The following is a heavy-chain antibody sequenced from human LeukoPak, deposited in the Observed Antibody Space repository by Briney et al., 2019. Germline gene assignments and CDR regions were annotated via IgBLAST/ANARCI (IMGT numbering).Heavy chain of an antibody. CDR3: ARLHYYDSSGYSPYFDY. D-gene: IGHD3-22*01. CDR1: GGSFSGYY. Sequence: SENLSLTSAVYGGSFSGYYWSWLRQRPGQGLEWIGEINHSGSTNYNPSLKSRVTISVDTPKNQFSMKLSSVTTADTAVYYCARLHYYDSSGYSPYFDYWGQGTLVTVSS. J-gene: IGHJ4*01. CDR2: INHSGST. V-gene: IGHV4-34*01.